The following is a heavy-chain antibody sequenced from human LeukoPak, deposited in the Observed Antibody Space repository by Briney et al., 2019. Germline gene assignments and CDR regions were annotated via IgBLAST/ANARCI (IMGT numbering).Heavy chain of an antibody. J-gene: IGHJ6*03. V-gene: IGHV3-23*01. CDR2: ISGSGGTT. D-gene: IGHD4-23*01. CDR1: GLIFSNFA. CDR3: AKGAVESLNYYFYMEV. Sequence: QPGRSLRLSCAASGLIFSNFAMSWVRQAPGKGPQWVSSISGSGGTTYIADSVKGRFTISRDNSKNTLFLEMSGLRVEDTALYYCAKGAVESLNYYFYMEVWGTGTTVTVSS.